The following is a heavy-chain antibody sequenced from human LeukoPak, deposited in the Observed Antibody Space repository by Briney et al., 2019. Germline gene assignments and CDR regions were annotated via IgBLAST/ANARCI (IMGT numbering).Heavy chain of an antibody. D-gene: IGHD1-1*01. Sequence: LVASVKVSCKTSGYTFSGYYMHWVRQAPGQGLEWMGWINPNSGGTYYTPKFQGRVTMTRDTSTSTLNMELSSLRSEDTAVYYCARGLWHLDHPILDIWGQGTMVTVSP. V-gene: IGHV1-2*02. J-gene: IGHJ3*02. CDR1: GYTFSGYY. CDR2: INPNSGGT. CDR3: ARGLWHLDHPILDI.